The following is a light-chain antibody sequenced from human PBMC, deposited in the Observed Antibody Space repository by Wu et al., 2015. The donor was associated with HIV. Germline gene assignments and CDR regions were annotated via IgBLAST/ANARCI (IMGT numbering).Light chain of an antibody. V-gene: IGKV3-20*01. CDR1: QSVSNDF. Sequence: EIVLTQSPGTLSMSPGERATLSCRASQSVSNDFLAWYQQRPGQAPRLVIFAASIRASGIPDRFSGSGSGTNFSLSICRLEPEDFGMYYCQQYGSSPTPFGGGTKVDVK. CDR2: AAS. J-gene: IGKJ4*01. CDR3: QQYGSSPTP.